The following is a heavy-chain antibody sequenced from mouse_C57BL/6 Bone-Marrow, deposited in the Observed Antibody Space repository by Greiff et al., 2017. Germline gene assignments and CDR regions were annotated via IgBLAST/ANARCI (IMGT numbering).Heavy chain of an antibody. D-gene: IGHD2-2*01. V-gene: IGHV1-64*01. CDR3: ARGGYGGYDADY. CDR1: GYTFTSYW. CDR2: IHPNSGST. J-gene: IGHJ2*01. Sequence: QLQQPGAELVKPGASVKLSCKASGYTFTSYWMHWVKQRPGQGLEWIGMIHPNSGSTNYNEKFKSKATLTVDKSSSTAYMQLSSLTSEDSAVYYCARGGYGGYDADYRGQGTTLTVSS.